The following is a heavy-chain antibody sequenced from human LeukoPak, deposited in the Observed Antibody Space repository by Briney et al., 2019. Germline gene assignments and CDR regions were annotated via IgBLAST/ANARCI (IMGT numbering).Heavy chain of an antibody. CDR3: ARPLYDSGGYGAFDM. J-gene: IGHJ3*02. CDR2: ISSAGSTI. D-gene: IGHD3-22*01. Sequence: PGGSLRLSCTASGFTFSIYRMNWVRQAPGKGLEWVSCISSAGSTIYYADSVNGRFTISRDNAKNSLYLQMNSLRAEDTAVYYCARPLYDSGGYGAFDMWGQGTMVTVSS. V-gene: IGHV3-48*01. CDR1: GFTFSIYR.